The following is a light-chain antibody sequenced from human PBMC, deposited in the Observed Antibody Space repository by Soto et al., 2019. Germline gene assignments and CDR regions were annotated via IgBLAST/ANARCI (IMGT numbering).Light chain of an antibody. V-gene: IGKV3-11*01. CDR2: AAS. Sequence: IRLTQSPATLSLSTGERATITCRASQGIKNYLGWYQQKPGQAPKLRIYAASRRASGIPARFSGSGSGTDFTLTISILQPEDDAIDDCNQHTTCPPIPFGEGTNLDIK. CDR3: NQHTTCPPIP. CDR1: QGIKNY. J-gene: IGKJ1*01.